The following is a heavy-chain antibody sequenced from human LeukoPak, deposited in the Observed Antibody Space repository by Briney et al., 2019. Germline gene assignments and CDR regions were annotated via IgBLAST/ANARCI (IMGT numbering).Heavy chain of an antibody. D-gene: IGHD3-10*01. CDR1: GFSFSSYS. CDR2: ITTSSSTI. J-gene: IGHJ4*02. Sequence: GGSLRLSCAASGFSFSSYSMNWVRQAPEKGLEWVSHITTSSSTIYYADSVKGRFTISRDNAKNSLYLQMDSLRDEDTAVYYCARDRYYYGSGTSYSGVDYWGQGTLVTVSS. CDR3: ARDRYYYGSGTSYSGVDY. V-gene: IGHV3-48*02.